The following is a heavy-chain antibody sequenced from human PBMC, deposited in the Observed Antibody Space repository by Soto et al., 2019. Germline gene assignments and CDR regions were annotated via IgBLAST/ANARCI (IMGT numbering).Heavy chain of an antibody. J-gene: IGHJ6*02. D-gene: IGHD6-13*01. V-gene: IGHV3-33*01. CDR1: GFTFSSYG. CDR2: IWYDGSNK. CDR3: ARDTPYSSSWYYYYYGMDV. Sequence: QVQLVESGGGVVQPGRSLRLSCAASGFTFSSYGMHWVRQAPGKGLEWVAVIWYDGSNKYYADSVKGRFTISRDNSKNTLYLQMNSLRAEDTAVYYCARDTPYSSSWYYYYYGMDVWGQGTTVTVSS.